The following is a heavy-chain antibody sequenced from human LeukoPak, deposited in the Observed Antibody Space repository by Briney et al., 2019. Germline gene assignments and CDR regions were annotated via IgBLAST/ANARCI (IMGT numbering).Heavy chain of an antibody. D-gene: IGHD3-22*01. J-gene: IGHJ4*02. CDR3: ARGREDYDSGGYYLLFDF. V-gene: IGHV3-7*01. Sequence: GGSLRLSCAASGFTFSYYWMIWVRQAPGKGLEWVANIKQDGSEKYYVDSVKGRFTISRDNAKNSLYLQMNSLRAEDTALYYCARGREDYDSGGYYLLFDFWGQGTLVTVSS. CDR2: IKQDGSEK. CDR1: GFTFSYYW.